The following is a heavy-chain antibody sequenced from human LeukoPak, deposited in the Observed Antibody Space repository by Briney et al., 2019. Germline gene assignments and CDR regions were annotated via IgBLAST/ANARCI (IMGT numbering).Heavy chain of an antibody. J-gene: IGHJ6*02. V-gene: IGHV7-4-1*02. D-gene: IGHD4-11*01. CDR2: INTNTGNP. Sequence: GASVKVSCKASGYTFTSYAMNWVRQAPGQGLEWMGWINTNTGNPTYAQGFTGRFVFSLDTSVSTAYLQISSLKAEDTAVYYCAKHSIQGYYYYGMDVWGQGTTVTVSS. CDR3: AKHSIQGYYYYGMDV. CDR1: GYTFTSYA.